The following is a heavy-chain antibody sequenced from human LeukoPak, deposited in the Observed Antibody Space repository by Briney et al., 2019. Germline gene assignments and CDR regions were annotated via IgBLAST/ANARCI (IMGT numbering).Heavy chain of an antibody. CDR3: ARDQKAAEWELPGPFDY. Sequence: GASVKVSCKASGYTFTGYYMHWVRQAPGQGLEWMGWISAYNGNTNYAQKLQGRVTMTTDTSTSTAYMELRSLRSDDTAVYYCARDQKAAEWELPGPFDYWGQGTLVTVSS. V-gene: IGHV1-18*04. J-gene: IGHJ4*02. CDR2: ISAYNGNT. D-gene: IGHD1-26*01. CDR1: GYTFTGYY.